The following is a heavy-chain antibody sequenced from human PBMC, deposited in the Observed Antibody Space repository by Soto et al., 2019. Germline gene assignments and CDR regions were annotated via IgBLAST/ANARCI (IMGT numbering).Heavy chain of an antibody. J-gene: IGHJ6*02. CDR2: IIPIFGTA. V-gene: IGHV1-69*13. CDR1: GGTFSSYA. Sequence: GASVKVSCKASGGTFSSYAISWVRRAPGQGLEWMGGIIPIFGTANYAQKFQGRVTITADESTSTAYMELSSLRSEDTAVYYCARDVAAAGTGAGLDVWGQGTTVTVSS. D-gene: IGHD6-13*01. CDR3: ARDVAAAGTGAGLDV.